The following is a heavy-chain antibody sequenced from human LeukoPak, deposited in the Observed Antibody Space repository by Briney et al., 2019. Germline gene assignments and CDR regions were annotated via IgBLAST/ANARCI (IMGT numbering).Heavy chain of an antibody. V-gene: IGHV3-30*18. D-gene: IGHD2-21*02. CDR2: ISYDGSNK. J-gene: IGHJ4*02. Sequence: PGGSLRLSCAASGFTFSSYGMHWVRQAPGKGLEWVAVISYDGSNKYYADSVKGRFTISRDNSKNTLYLQMNSLRAEDTAVYYCAKEASPYCGGDCHTFDYWGQGTLVTVSS. CDR1: GFTFSSYG. CDR3: AKEASPYCGGDCHTFDY.